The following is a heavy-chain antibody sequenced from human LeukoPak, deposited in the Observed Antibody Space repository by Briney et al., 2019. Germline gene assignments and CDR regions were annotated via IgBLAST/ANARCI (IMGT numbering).Heavy chain of an antibody. Sequence: GSLRLSCAASGFIVSSNYMSWVRQAPGKGLEWVANMNRDGSEKNYVDSIKGRFTISRDNAANSLYLQMNSLRVEDTAVYYCARDGGIIRFGGQDVWGQGTTVIVS. CDR1: GFIVSSNY. V-gene: IGHV3-7*01. J-gene: IGHJ6*02. CDR3: ARDGGIIRFGGQDV. CDR2: MNRDGSEK. D-gene: IGHD3-16*01.